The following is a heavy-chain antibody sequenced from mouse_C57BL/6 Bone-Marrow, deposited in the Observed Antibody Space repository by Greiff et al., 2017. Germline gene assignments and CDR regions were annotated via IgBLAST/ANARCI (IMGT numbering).Heavy chain of an antibody. CDR3: ARDGPYLYWYVDV. Sequence: QVQLQQPGAELVKPGASVKLSCKASGYTFTSYWMQWVKQRPGQGLEWIGEIDPSDSYTNYNQKFKGKATLTVDTSSSTAYMQLSSLTSEDSAVYYCARDGPYLYWYVDVWGTGTTVTVSS. D-gene: IGHD3-1*01. CDR1: GYTFTSYW. J-gene: IGHJ1*03. V-gene: IGHV1-50*01. CDR2: IDPSDSYT.